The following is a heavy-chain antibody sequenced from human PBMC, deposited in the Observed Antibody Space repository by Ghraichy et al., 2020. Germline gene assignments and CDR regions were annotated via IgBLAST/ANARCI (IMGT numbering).Heavy chain of an antibody. Sequence: GSLRLSCAASGFTFSSYAMHWVRQAPGKGLEYVSAISSNGGSTYYGKSVKGRFTISRDNSKNTLYLQMGSLRAEDMAVYYCARDEMNRLRYFDWSDAFDIWGQGTIVTVSS. CDR3: ARDEMNRLRYFDWSDAFDI. D-gene: IGHD3-9*01. CDR1: GFTFSSYA. CDR2: ISSNGGST. V-gene: IGHV3-64*01. J-gene: IGHJ3*02.